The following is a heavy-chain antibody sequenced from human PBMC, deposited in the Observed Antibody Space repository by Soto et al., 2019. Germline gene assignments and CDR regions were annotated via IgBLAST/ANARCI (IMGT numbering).Heavy chain of an antibody. CDR2: ISNGGTI. D-gene: IGHD2-2*01. J-gene: IGHJ4*02. CDR3: AREGSTWYFDS. Sequence: SGGSLRLSCAASGFTFSDYYMSWIRQVPGKGLEWISYISNGGTIYYADSVKGRFTISRDNAKNSLYLQMNSLRAEDTAVYFCAREGSTWYFDSWGQGTLVTVSS. CDR1: GFTFSDYY. V-gene: IGHV3-11*01.